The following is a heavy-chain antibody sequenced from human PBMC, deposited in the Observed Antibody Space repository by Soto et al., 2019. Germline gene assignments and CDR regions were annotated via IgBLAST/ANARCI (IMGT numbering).Heavy chain of an antibody. CDR3: ARDGAVAGTFSFHYYYGMDV. V-gene: IGHV1-46*01. CDR2: INPSGGST. CDR1: GYTFTSYY. D-gene: IGHD6-19*01. Sequence: ASVKVSCKASGYTFTSYYMHWVRQAPGQGLEWMGIINPSGGSTSYAQKFQGRVTMTRDTSTSTVYMELSSLRSEDTAVYYCARDGAVAGTFSFHYYYGMDVWGQGTTVTVSS. J-gene: IGHJ6*02.